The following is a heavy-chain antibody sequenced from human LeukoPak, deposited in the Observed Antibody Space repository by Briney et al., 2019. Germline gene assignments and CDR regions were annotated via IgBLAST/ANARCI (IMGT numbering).Heavy chain of an antibody. Sequence: PGGSLRLYCVASGFTFANYAMNWVRQAPGKGLEWVSSISSSSSYIYYADSVKGRFTISRDNAKNSLYLQMNSLRAEDTAVYYCARDPPMVRGVNDPYYYYYYYMDVWGKGTAVTVSS. CDR1: GFTFANYA. CDR3: ARDPPMVRGVNDPYYYYYYYMDV. J-gene: IGHJ6*03. V-gene: IGHV3-21*01. CDR2: ISSSSSYI. D-gene: IGHD3-10*01.